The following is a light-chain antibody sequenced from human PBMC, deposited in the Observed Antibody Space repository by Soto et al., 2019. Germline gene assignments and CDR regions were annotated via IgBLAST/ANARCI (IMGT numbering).Light chain of an antibody. CDR1: QSVSSY. J-gene: IGKJ1*01. V-gene: IGKV3-11*01. CDR2: DAS. CDR3: QQRSNWPEWT. Sequence: EIGLPQYQATPSLSPGERATLPSTASQSVSSYLAWYQQKPGQAPRLLIYDASNRATGIPARFSGSGSGTDFTLTISSLEPEDFAVYYCQQRSNWPEWTFGQGTKV.